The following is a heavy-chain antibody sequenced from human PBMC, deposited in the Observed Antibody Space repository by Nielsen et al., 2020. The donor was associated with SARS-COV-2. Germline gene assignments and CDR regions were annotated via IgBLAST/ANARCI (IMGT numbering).Heavy chain of an antibody. D-gene: IGHD3-3*01. CDR2: ISGSGGST. CDR3: AKDLLEDWFDP. Sequence: GESLKISCAASGFTFSWYAMAWVRQAPGQGLECVSTISGSGGSTSYADSVKGRFTISRDNSNNTLYLQMNSLRAEDTAIYYCAKDLLEDWFDPWGQGTLVTVSS. CDR1: GFTFSWYA. J-gene: IGHJ5*02. V-gene: IGHV3-23*01.